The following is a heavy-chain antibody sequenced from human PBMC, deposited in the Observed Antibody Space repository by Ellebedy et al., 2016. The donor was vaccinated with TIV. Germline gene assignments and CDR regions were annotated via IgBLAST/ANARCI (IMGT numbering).Heavy chain of an antibody. V-gene: IGHV3-15*01. Sequence: GESLKISCAASGFTFSNAWMSWVRQAPGKGLEWVGRIKSKTDGGTTDYAAPVKGRFTISRDDSKNTLYLQMNSLKTEDTAVYYCTTYLLPVPGRRIVVVDDNDYWGQGTLVTVSS. CDR2: IKSKTDGGTT. J-gene: IGHJ4*02. CDR3: TTYLLPVPGRRIVVVDDNDY. CDR1: GFTFSNAW. D-gene: IGHD3-22*01.